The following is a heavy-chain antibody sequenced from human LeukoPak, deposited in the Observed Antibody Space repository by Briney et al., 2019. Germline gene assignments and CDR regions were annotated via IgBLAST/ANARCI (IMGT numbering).Heavy chain of an antibody. Sequence: HPGGSLRLSCAASGFTFSSYGMHWVRQAPGKGLEWVAVIRYDGSNKYYADSVKGRFTISRDNSKNTLYLQMNSLRAEDTAVYYCARDYGDYQTFDIWGQGTMVTVSS. J-gene: IGHJ3*02. CDR1: GFTFSSYG. V-gene: IGHV3-33*01. D-gene: IGHD4-17*01. CDR3: ARDYGDYQTFDI. CDR2: IRYDGSNK.